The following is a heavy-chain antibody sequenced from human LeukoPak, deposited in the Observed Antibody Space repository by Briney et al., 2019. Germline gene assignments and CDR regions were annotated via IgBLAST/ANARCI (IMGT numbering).Heavy chain of an antibody. CDR3: ARTPGGGSYFPTFDY. Sequence: EASVKVPCTASGYTFTTYDINWVRQATGQGLEWMGWISAYNGNTNYAQKLQGRVTMTTDTSTSTAYMELRSLRSDDTAVYYCARTPGGGSYFPTFDYWGQGTLVTVSS. J-gene: IGHJ4*02. CDR1: GYTFTTYD. CDR2: ISAYNGNT. D-gene: IGHD1-26*01. V-gene: IGHV1-18*01.